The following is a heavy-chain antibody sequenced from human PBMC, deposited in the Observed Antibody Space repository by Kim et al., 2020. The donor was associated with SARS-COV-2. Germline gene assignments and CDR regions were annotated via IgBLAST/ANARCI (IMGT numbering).Heavy chain of an antibody. J-gene: IGHJ4*02. CDR2: ISGSGGST. D-gene: IGHD5-18*01. Sequence: GGSLRLSCAASGFTFSSYAMSWVRQAPGKGLEWVSAISGSGGSTYYADSVKGRFTISRDNSKNTLYLQMNSLRAEDTAVYYCAKDPFRGYSYGYLDYWGQGTLVTVSS. CDR1: GFTFSSYA. V-gene: IGHV3-23*01. CDR3: AKDPFRGYSYGYLDY.